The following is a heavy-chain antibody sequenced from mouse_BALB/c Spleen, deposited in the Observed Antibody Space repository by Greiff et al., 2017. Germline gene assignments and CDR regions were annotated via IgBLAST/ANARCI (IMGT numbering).Heavy chain of an antibody. Sequence: QVKLLESEPALVPPSQTRSITCPASGFSLTSYVVPWVRQPPGKGLEWLGVIWAGGSTNYNSALMSRLSISKDNSKSQVFLKMNILQTDDTAMYYCARDYGSGGFDYWSQGTTLTVSS. V-gene: IGHV2-9*02. D-gene: IGHD1-1*01. CDR1: GFSLTSYV. CDR2: IWAGGST. CDR3: ARDYGSGGFDY. J-gene: IGHJ2*01.